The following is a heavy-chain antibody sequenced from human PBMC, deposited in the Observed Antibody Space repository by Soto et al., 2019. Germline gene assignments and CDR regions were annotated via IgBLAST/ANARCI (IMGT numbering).Heavy chain of an antibody. Sequence: QVQLVQSGAELKKPGSSVKVSCKASGDTFSGYPINWVRQAPGEGLEWMGRIIPAFGTTNDAQRCEGRVTFTADESTNTAYMELRGLVSEDTAVYYGARDGGFGEFKYWGPGTLVTVSS. CDR2: IIPAFGTT. V-gene: IGHV1-69*18. D-gene: IGHD3-10*01. CDR1: GDTFSGYP. J-gene: IGHJ4*01. CDR3: ARDGGFGEFKY.